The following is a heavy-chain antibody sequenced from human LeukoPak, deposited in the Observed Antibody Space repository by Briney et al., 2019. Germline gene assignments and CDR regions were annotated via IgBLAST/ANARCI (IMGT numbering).Heavy chain of an antibody. D-gene: IGHD3-3*01. J-gene: IGHJ4*02. V-gene: IGHV1-46*01. CDR3: ALESTFGVFNPFDY. CDR2: INPSGDRT. CDR1: GYTFTSHA. Sequence: ASVKVSCKASGYTFTSHAMNWVRQAPGQGLEWMGIINPSGDRTTYAQKFQGRVTMTRDMSTSTVYMDLSSLRSEDTAVYYCALESTFGVFNPFDYWGQGTLVTVSS.